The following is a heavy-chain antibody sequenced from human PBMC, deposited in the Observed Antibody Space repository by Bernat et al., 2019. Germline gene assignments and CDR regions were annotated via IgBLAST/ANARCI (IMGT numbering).Heavy chain of an antibody. J-gene: IGHJ4*02. CDR2: ISGSGGST. V-gene: IGHV3-23*01. CDR1: GFTFSSYA. D-gene: IGHD6-19*01. CDR3: AKGWEYSSGWYPYY. Sequence: EVQLLESGGGLVQPGGSLRLSCAASGFTFSSYAMSWVRQAPGKGLEWVSAISGSGGSTYYADSVKGRFTSSRDNSKNTLYLQMNSLRAEDTAVYYCAKGWEYSSGWYPYYWGQGTLVTVSS.